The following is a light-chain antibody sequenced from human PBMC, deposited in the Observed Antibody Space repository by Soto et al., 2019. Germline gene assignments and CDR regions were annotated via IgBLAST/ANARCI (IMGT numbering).Light chain of an antibody. J-gene: IGKJ1*01. CDR3: QQYNSYSPWT. CDR2: DAS. Sequence: DIQMTQSHSTLSASVGDRVTITCRASQSFSSWLAWYQQKPGKAPKLLIYDASSLESGVPSRFSGSGSGTEFTLTISSLQPDDFATYYCQQYNSYSPWTFGQGTKVEIK. CDR1: QSFSSW. V-gene: IGKV1-5*01.